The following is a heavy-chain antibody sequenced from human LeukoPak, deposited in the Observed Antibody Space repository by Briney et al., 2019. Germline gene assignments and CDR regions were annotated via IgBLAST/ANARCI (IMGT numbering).Heavy chain of an antibody. CDR3: ARAYSTNWYDY. CDR2: IYSGGST. D-gene: IGHD6-13*01. J-gene: IGHJ5*01. CDR1: GFTVSSNY. Sequence: GGSLRLSCAASGFTVSSNYMSWVRQAPGKGLEWVSVIYSGGSTYYADSVKGRFTISRDNSKNTLFLQMDSLRADDTAVYYCARAYSTNWYDYWGQGTLVTVSS. V-gene: IGHV3-66*01.